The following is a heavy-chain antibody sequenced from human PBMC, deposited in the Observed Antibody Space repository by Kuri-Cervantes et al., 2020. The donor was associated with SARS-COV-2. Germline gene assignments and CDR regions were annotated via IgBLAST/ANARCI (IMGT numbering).Heavy chain of an antibody. V-gene: IGHV3-30*04. CDR2: ISDDGINK. J-gene: IGHJ4*02. D-gene: IGHD3-3*01. CDR3: ARQMTHDLGYLDY. CDR1: GFRFGGYP. Sequence: GESLKISCSASGFRFGGYPMHWVRQAPGKGLEWVAFISDDGINKYNADSVKGRFTISRDNSENTVYLQMNSLRADDTAVYYCARQMTHDLGYLDYWGQGTLVTVSS.